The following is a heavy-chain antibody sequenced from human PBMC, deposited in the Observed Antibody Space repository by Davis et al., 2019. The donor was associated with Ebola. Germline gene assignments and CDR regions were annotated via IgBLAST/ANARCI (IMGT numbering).Heavy chain of an antibody. Sequence: HTGGSLRLSCAASGFTFSSYWMHWVRQAPGKGLVWFSRINSDGSSTSYADSVKGRFTISRDNAKKSLYLQMKSLRAEDTAVYYCARRGDFWSGYSFDYWGQGTLVSVSS. V-gene: IGHV3-74*01. CDR2: INSDGSST. CDR1: GFTFSSYW. CDR3: ARRGDFWSGYSFDY. J-gene: IGHJ4*02. D-gene: IGHD3-3*01.